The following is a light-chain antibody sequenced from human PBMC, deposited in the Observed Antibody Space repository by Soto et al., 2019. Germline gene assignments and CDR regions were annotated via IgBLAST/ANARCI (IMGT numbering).Light chain of an antibody. CDR1: DSDVGAYDF. V-gene: IGLV2-11*01. Sequence: QSALTQPRSVSGSPGQSVTISCTGTDSDVGAYDFVSWFQQHPGKVPKIMIYEVFKRPSGVPDRFSGSKSGNTASLTISGLQADDEADYYCCSYVGGKIFVFGTGNKLTVL. J-gene: IGLJ1*01. CDR3: CSYVGGKIFV. CDR2: EVF.